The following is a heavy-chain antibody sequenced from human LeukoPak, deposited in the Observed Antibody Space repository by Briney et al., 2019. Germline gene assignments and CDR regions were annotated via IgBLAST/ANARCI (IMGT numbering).Heavy chain of an antibody. CDR3: AAIDWAFLA. CDR1: GFTFTTYW. V-gene: IGHV3-7*01. D-gene: IGHD3-9*01. Sequence: GESLRLSCEASGFTFTTYWLGWVRQPPGKGLEWVANIKQDGSDKYYVDSVKGRFTISRDNAKNSLYLQMNSLRVEDTAVYYCAAIDWAFLAWGQGTLVTVPS. CDR2: IKQDGSDK. J-gene: IGHJ4*02.